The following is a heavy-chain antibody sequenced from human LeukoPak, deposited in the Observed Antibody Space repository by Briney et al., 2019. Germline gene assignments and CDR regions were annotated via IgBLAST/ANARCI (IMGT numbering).Heavy chain of an antibody. CDR3: ARGQRGVGAKNTNIDY. Sequence: SETLSLTTTVSGGSLRRGGYYWSWIRQHPGKGLEWIGYIYYRGSTYYNPSLKSRVTISVDTSKNQFSLKLSSVTAADTAVYYCARGQRGVGAKNTNIDYWGQGTLVTVSS. D-gene: IGHD1-26*01. CDR1: GGSLRRGGYY. J-gene: IGHJ4*02. V-gene: IGHV4-31*03. CDR2: IYYRGST.